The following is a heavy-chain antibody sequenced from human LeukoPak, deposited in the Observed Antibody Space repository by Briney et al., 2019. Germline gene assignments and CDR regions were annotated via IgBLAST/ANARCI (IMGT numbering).Heavy chain of an antibody. D-gene: IGHD2-21*02. V-gene: IGHV3-21*04. CDR3: ARDYFYCGGDCFVDY. Sequence: PGGSLRLSCAASGFTFSDYTMNWVRQAPGKGLEWVSSISDGSRSIYYVDSVKGRFTISRDNAKNSLYLQVNSLRAEDTAIYYCARDYFYCGGDCFVDYWGQGTLVTVSS. J-gene: IGHJ4*02. CDR1: GFTFSDYT. CDR2: ISDGSRSI.